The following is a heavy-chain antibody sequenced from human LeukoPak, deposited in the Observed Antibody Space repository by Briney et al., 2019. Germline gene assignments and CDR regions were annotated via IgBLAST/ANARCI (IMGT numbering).Heavy chain of an antibody. J-gene: IGHJ6*02. CDR3: ARVSLYYGSGSYSNYYYGMDV. Sequence: PGGSLRLSCAASGFTFSSYSMNWVRQAPGKGLEWVSSISSSSSYIYYADSVKGRFTISRDNAKNSLYLQMNSLRAEDTAVYYCARVSLYYGSGSYSNYYYGMDVWGQGTTVTVSS. D-gene: IGHD3-10*01. CDR2: ISSSSSYI. CDR1: GFTFSSYS. V-gene: IGHV3-21*01.